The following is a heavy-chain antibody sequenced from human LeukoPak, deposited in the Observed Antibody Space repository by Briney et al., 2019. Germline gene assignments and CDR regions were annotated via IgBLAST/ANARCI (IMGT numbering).Heavy chain of an antibody. V-gene: IGHV3-30-3*01. J-gene: IGHJ5*02. Sequence: PGGSLRLSCAASGFTFSSYAMHWVRQAPGKGLEWVAVISYDGSNKYYADSVKGRFTISRDNSKNTLYLQMNSLRAEDTAVYYCARDQAERFLEWLFEGMNWFDPWGQGTLVTVSS. CDR2: ISYDGSNK. D-gene: IGHD3-3*01. CDR3: ARDQAERFLEWLFEGMNWFDP. CDR1: GFTFSSYA.